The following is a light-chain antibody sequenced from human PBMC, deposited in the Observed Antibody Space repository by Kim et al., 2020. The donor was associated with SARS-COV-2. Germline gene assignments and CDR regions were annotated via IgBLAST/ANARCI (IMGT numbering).Light chain of an antibody. Sequence: GQTVRITCQGDSLRSYYASWYQQKPGQATVLVIYGKNNRPSGIPDRFSGSSSGNTASLTITGAQAEDEADYYCNSRDSSGNHVVFGGGTKLTVL. CDR1: SLRSYY. J-gene: IGLJ2*01. CDR3: NSRDSSGNHVV. CDR2: GKN. V-gene: IGLV3-19*01.